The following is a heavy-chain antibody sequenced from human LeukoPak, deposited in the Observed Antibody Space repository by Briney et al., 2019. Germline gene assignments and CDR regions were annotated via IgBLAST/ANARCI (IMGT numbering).Heavy chain of an antibody. V-gene: IGHV3-49*04. CDR2: IRSKAYGGTT. J-gene: IGHJ4*02. Sequence: GGSLRLFCTASGFTFGDYAMSWVRQAPGKGLEWVGFIRSKAYGGTTEYAASVKGRFTISRDDSKSIAYLQMNSLKTEDTAVYYCTRDVAYYDFWSGYHDYWGQGTLVTVSS. CDR1: GFTFGDYA. D-gene: IGHD3-3*01. CDR3: TRDVAYYDFWSGYHDY.